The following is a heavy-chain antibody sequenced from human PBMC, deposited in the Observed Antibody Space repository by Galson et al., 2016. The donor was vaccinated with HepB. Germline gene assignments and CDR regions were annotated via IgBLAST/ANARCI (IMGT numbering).Heavy chain of an antibody. D-gene: IGHD3-10*01. Sequence: ETLSPTCAVSCHSITSSDWWVWFRQPPGKGLELIGFIYYTGKNYYNLSLKTRVTMSVYTSQNQFSPSLSSVTAADRGVYYCARDILSKVRGVIVSEGSDCWGPGTLVTVSS. CDR2: IYYTGKN. CDR3: ARDILSKVRGVIVSEGSDC. V-gene: IGHV4-28*03. J-gene: IGHJ4*02. CDR1: CHSITSSDW.